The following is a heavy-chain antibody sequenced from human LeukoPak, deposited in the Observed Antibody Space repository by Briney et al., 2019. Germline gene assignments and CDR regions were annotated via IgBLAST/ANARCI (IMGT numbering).Heavy chain of an antibody. CDR2: ISSSSSYI. D-gene: IGHD6-19*01. CDR1: GFTFSSYS. V-gene: IGHV3-21*01. J-gene: IGHJ6*02. Sequence: GGSPRLSCAASGFTFSSYSMNWVRQAPGKGLEWVSSISSSSSYIYYADSVKGRFTISRDNAKNSLYLQMSSLRAEDTAVYYCARSVGVAGTSGMDVWGQGTTVTVSS. CDR3: ARSVGVAGTSGMDV.